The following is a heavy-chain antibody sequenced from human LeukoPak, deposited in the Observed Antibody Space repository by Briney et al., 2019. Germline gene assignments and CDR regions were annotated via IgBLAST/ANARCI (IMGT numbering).Heavy chain of an antibody. D-gene: IGHD3-10*01. Sequence: SETLSLTCAVYGGSFSGYYWSWIRQPPGKGLEWIGEINHSGSTNYNPSLKSRITISVDTSKNQFSLKLSSVTAADTAVYYCAREGTMVRGVIINFDYWGQGTLVTVSS. J-gene: IGHJ4*02. V-gene: IGHV4-34*01. CDR3: AREGTMVRGVIINFDY. CDR2: INHSGST. CDR1: GGSFSGYY.